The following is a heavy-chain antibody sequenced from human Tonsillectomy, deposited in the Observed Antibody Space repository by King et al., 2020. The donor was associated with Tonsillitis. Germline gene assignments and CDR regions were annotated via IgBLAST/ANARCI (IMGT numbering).Heavy chain of an antibody. Sequence: VQLVESGGVVVQPGGSLRLSCEASGFTFDDYTMHWVRQAPGKGLEWVSLISWGGGNTYYADSVKGRFTISRDNSKHSLFLQMNSLRTEDTALYYCVKDVNSYGDNESYLDSWGQGTLVTVSS. CDR1: GFTFDDYT. CDR2: ISWGGGNT. D-gene: IGHD4-17*01. V-gene: IGHV3-43*01. CDR3: VKDVNSYGDNESYLDS. J-gene: IGHJ4*02.